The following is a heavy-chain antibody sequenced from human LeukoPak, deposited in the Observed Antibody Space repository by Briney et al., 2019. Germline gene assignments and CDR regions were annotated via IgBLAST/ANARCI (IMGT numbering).Heavy chain of an antibody. CDR3: ARSTYYYDSTHDY. Sequence: PGGSLRLSCAASGFTFSSYAMSWVRQAPGKGLEWVSAISGSGGSTYYADSVKGRFTISRDNSKNTLYLQMNSLRAEDTAVYYCARSTYYYDSTHDYWGQGTLVTVSS. D-gene: IGHD3-22*01. V-gene: IGHV3-23*01. J-gene: IGHJ4*02. CDR2: ISGSGGST. CDR1: GFTFSSYA.